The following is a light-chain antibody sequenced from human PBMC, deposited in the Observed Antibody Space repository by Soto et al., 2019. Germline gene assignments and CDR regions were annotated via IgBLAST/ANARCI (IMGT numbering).Light chain of an antibody. V-gene: IGKV3-20*01. CDR3: QQYGGSSWT. Sequence: EIVLTQSPGTLSLSPGERATLSCRASQTISSSYLAWFQQKPGQAPRLLVYGASSRATGIPDRFSGSGSGTDFTLNISRLEPEDFAVYYCQQYGGSSWTFGQGPKEEIK. J-gene: IGKJ1*01. CDR1: QTISSSY. CDR2: GAS.